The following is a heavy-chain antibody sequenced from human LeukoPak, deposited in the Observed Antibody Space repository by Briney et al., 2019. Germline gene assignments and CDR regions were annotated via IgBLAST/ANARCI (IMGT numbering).Heavy chain of an antibody. CDR1: GGSISSSSYY. CDR3: ARDRSRPALWGFVY. V-gene: IGHV4-39*07. J-gene: IGHJ4*02. D-gene: IGHD7-27*01. Sequence: PSGTLSLTCTVSGGSISSSSYYWVWIRQPPGKGLEWIGSIYYGGSTYYHPPRKSRVTISEDTSKNQYFLKLSSVNPANPAEYCVARDRSRPALWGFVYWGEGAQVTVSS. CDR2: IYYGGST.